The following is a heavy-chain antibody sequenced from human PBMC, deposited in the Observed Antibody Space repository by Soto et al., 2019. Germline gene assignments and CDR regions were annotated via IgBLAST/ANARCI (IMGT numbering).Heavy chain of an antibody. CDR2: TWSGGRTE. D-gene: IGHD3-22*01. CDR1: GFAFSYHG. Sequence: QVQLVESGGGVVQPGTSLRLSCAASGFAFSYHGIHWVRQAPGKGLEWVAVTWSGGRTEYYADSVRGRFTISRDNSKTTVYLQMNSLRVEDTAVYYCAKDDDTSSHYSLLVFRGQGTLVTVSS. J-gene: IGHJ4*02. V-gene: IGHV3-33*06. CDR3: AKDDDTSSHYSLLVF.